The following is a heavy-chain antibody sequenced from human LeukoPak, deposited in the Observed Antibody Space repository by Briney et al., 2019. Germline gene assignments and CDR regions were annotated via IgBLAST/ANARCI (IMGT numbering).Heavy chain of an antibody. CDR1: GYTFTTFY. J-gene: IGHJ4*02. CDR3: ARDPSGSWQWFDY. D-gene: IGHD1-26*01. Sequence: GASVKVSCKAFGYTFTTFYIHWVRQAPGQGLEWMGVINPNGGGTAYAPKFQGRITMTRDTSTSTLYMEASSLRSEDTAVYYCARDPSGSWQWFDYWGQGTLVTVSS. CDR2: INPNGGGT. V-gene: IGHV1-46*01.